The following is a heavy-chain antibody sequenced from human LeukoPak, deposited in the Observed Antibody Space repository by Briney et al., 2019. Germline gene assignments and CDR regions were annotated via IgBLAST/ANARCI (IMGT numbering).Heavy chain of an antibody. CDR3: ARVAAAGTPGAFDI. CDR2: IYPSDSDT. V-gene: IGHV5-51*01. CDR1: GYSFSTNW. Sequence: GESLKISCKGSGYSFSTNWIGWVRQMPGKGLEWMGIIYPSDSDTRYNPSFQGQVTISADRSISTTSLQWRSLKASDTAMYYCARVAAAGTPGAFDIWGQGTMVTVSS. D-gene: IGHD6-13*01. J-gene: IGHJ3*02.